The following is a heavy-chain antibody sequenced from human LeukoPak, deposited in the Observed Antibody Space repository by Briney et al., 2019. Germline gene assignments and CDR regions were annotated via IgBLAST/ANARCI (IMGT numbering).Heavy chain of an antibody. CDR1: GFTFNTYS. D-gene: IGHD2-8*01. CDR3: ARDANAEPWYEAPGYFDY. V-gene: IGHV3-21*01. CDR2: ISSSNTFI. J-gene: IGHJ4*02. Sequence: GGSLRLSCAASGFTFNTYSMNWVRQAPGKGLEWVSSISSSNTFIYYADSVRGRFTVSGDNAKNSLYLQMNTLRAEDTAVYYCARDANAEPWYEAPGYFDYWGQGVLVTVSS.